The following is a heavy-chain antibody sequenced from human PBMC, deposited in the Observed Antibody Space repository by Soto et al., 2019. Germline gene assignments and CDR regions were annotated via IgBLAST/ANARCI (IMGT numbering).Heavy chain of an antibody. V-gene: IGHV4-31*03. CDR1: GGSISSGGYY. CDR2: FYYSGST. CDR3: ARDSYGSGSYLSLDY. D-gene: IGHD3-10*01. J-gene: IGHJ4*02. Sequence: QVQLQESGPGLVKPSQTLSLTCTVSGGSISSGGYYWSWIRQHPGKGLEWIGYFYYSGSTYYNPSLKSRVTISVDTSKNQFSLKLSSVTAADTAVYYCARDSYGSGSYLSLDYWGQGTLVTVSS.